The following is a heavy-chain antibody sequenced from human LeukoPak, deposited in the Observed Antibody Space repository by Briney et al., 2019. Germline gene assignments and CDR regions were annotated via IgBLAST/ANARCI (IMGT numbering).Heavy chain of an antibody. CDR3: AKFPGIAVAGTLFDY. Sequence: PGGSLRLSCAASGFTFSSYAMSWVRQAPGKGLEWVSAISGSGGSTYYADSVKGRFTISRDNSKNTLYLQMSSLRAEDTAVYYCAKFPGIAVAGTLFDYWGQGTLVTVSS. CDR2: ISGSGGST. CDR1: GFTFSSYA. V-gene: IGHV3-23*01. J-gene: IGHJ4*02. D-gene: IGHD6-19*01.